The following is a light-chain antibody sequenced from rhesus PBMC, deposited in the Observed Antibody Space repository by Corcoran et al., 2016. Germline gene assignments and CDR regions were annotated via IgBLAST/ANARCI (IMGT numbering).Light chain of an antibody. CDR2: KAS. J-gene: IGKJ3*01. CDR1: QSISSW. Sequence: DIQMTQSPSSLSASVGDTVTITCRASQSISSWLAWYQQKPGKAPKLLIYKASSLQSGVPSRFSGSGSGTDFTLTINSLQSEDFATYYSQQYSSSPFTFGPGTKLDIK. CDR3: QQYSSSPFT. V-gene: IGKV1-22*01.